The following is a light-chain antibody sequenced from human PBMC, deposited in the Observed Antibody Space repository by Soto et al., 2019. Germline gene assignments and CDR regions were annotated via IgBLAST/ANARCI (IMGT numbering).Light chain of an antibody. V-gene: IGKV3-20*01. CDR2: GAS. J-gene: IGKJ5*01. CDR3: QQYGTSPIT. CDR1: QSVSSSN. Sequence: EIVLTQSPGTLALSPGERATLSCRASQSVSSSNLAWYQHKPGQAPRLLIYGASSRATGIPDRFSGSGSGTDFTLTISRLEPEDFAVYYCQQYGTSPITFGQGTRLEIK.